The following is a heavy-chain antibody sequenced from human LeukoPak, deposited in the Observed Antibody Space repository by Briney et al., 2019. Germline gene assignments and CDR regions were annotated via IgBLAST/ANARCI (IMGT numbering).Heavy chain of an antibody. CDR1: GGSISSGGYS. Sequence: KPSETLSLTCTVSGGSISSGGYSWSWIRQPPGKGLEWIGSIYYSGSSYYTPSLKSRVTLSVDTSKNQFSLKLSSVTAADTAVFFCARHRAIMLTFGGVIAPGGPFDYWGQGTLVTVSS. CDR3: ARHRAIMLTFGGVIAPGGPFDY. CDR2: IYYSGSS. V-gene: IGHV4-39*01. J-gene: IGHJ4*02. D-gene: IGHD3-16*02.